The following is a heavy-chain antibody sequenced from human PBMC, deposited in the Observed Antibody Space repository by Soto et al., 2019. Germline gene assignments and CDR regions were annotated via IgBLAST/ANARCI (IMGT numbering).Heavy chain of an antibody. Sequence: PSETLSLTCTVSGGSISSSSYYWGWIRQPPGKGLEWIGSIYYSGSTYYNPSLKSRVTISVDTSKNQFSLKLSSVTAADTAVYYCARQGDRRYFDWLLVYWGQGILVTVHS. J-gene: IGHJ4*02. D-gene: IGHD3-9*01. CDR1: GGSISSSSYY. CDR3: ARQGDRRYFDWLLVY. CDR2: IYYSGST. V-gene: IGHV4-39*01.